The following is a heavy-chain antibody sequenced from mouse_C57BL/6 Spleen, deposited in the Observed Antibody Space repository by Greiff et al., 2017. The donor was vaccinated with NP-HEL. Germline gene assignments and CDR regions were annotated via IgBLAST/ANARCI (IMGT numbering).Heavy chain of an antibody. CDR3: ERSDYGSRENYFDY. Sequence: VQLQQSGAELVKPGASVKISCKASGYAFSSYWMNWVKQRPGKGLEWIGQIYPGDGDTNYNGKFKGKATLTADKSSSTAYMQLSSLTAEDSAVYFCERSDYGSRENYFDYWGQGTTLTVSS. CDR2: IYPGDGDT. V-gene: IGHV1-80*01. D-gene: IGHD1-1*01. J-gene: IGHJ2*01. CDR1: GYAFSSYW.